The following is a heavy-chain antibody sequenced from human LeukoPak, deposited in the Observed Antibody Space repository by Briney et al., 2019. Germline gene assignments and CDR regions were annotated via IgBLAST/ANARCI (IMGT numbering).Heavy chain of an antibody. CDR1: GFTFSSYA. J-gene: IGHJ4*02. V-gene: IGHV3-23*01. CDR2: ISGSGGST. CDR3: ARDPAYSSGCHHDY. Sequence: PGGSLRLSCAASGFTFSSYAMSWVRQAPGKGLELVSAISGSGGSTYYADSVKGRFTISRDNAKNSLYLQMNSLRAEDTAVYYCARDPAYSSGCHHDYWGQGTLVTVSS. D-gene: IGHD6-19*01.